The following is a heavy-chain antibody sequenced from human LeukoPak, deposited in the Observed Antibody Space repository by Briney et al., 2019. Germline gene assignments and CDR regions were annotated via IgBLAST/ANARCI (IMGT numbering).Heavy chain of an antibody. Sequence: PSGTLSLTCAVYGGSFSGYYWSWICQPPGKGLEWIGEINHSGSTNYNPSLKSRVTISVDTSKNQFSLKLSSVTAADTAVYYCARGRGYSSGWYRQLYYFDYWGQGTLVTVSS. V-gene: IGHV4-34*01. CDR3: ARGRGYSSGWYRQLYYFDY. D-gene: IGHD6-19*01. CDR2: INHSGST. CDR1: GGSFSGYY. J-gene: IGHJ4*02.